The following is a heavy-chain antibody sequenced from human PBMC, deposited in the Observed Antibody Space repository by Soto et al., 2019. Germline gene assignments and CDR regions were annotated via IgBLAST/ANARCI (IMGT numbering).Heavy chain of an antibody. V-gene: IGHV1-69*06. D-gene: IGHD3-10*01. J-gene: IGHJ3*02. CDR3: ARGVYGSGNYYTGPSAFDI. CDR2: TIPVFNTA. Sequence: QVQLEQSGAEVKKPGSSVKISCKASGGTLSDHGVSWLRQAPGQGLEWVGGTIPVFNTAKYAPKFQGRVRVAADKSTNIAYMELGSLTSDDTAFYYCARGVYGSGNYYTGPSAFDIWGQGTLVIVSS. CDR1: GGTLSDHG.